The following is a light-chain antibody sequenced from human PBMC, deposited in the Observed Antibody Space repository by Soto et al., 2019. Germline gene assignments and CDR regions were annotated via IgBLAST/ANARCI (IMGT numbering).Light chain of an antibody. V-gene: IGLV2-23*01. Sequence: QSVLTQPASVSWSPGQSITISCTGTSCDGWRYNLVSRYQQHPGKAPKLMIYEGSKRPSGVPNRFSGSKSGNTASLTISGLQAEDEADYYCCSYAGSSTYVFGTGTKVTVL. CDR2: EGS. CDR1: SCDGWRYNL. CDR3: CSYAGSSTYV. J-gene: IGLJ1*01.